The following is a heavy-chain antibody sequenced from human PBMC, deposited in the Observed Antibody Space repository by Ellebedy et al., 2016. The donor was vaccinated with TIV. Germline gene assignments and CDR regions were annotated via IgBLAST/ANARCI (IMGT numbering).Heavy chain of an antibody. J-gene: IGHJ4*02. V-gene: IGHV3-23*01. CDR2: ISGRGDII. CDR3: AKRPGVTADFYFDS. Sequence: GESLKISCAVSGFTVSTCCMSWVRQAPGKGLEWVSAISGRGDIIKYADSVKGRFTISRDNSKNTLYLQMDPLRAENTAVYYCAKRPGVTADFYFDSWGQGALVTVYS. D-gene: IGHD2-21*02. CDR1: GFTVSTCC.